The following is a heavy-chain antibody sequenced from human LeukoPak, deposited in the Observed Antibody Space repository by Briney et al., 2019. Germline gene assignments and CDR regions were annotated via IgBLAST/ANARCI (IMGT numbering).Heavy chain of an antibody. CDR2: IYSGGST. D-gene: IGHD6-13*01. Sequence: GGSLRLSCAASGFTVSSNYMSWVRQAPGKGLEWVSVIYSGGSTYYADSVKGRFTISRDNSENTLYLQMNSLRAEDTAVYYCARDRGAAAGIFDYWGQGTLVTVSS. CDR1: GFTVSSNY. V-gene: IGHV3-53*01. CDR3: ARDRGAAAGIFDY. J-gene: IGHJ4*02.